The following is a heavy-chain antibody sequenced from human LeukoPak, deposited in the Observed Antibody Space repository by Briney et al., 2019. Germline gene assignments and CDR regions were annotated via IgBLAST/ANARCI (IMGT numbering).Heavy chain of an antibody. CDR2: ISSRSSTI. Sequence: SGGSLRLSCVGSGFISNEYSLNWVGQAQGKGPEWVSYISSRSSTIYYADSVKGRFTISRDNAKNSLYLQMNSLRAEDTAVYYCTRETAFDFWGQGTVVIVSS. CDR1: GFISNEYS. J-gene: IGHJ3*01. CDR3: TRETAFDF. V-gene: IGHV3-48*04.